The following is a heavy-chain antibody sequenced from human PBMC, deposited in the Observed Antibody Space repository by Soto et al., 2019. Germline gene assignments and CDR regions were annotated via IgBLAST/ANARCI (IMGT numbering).Heavy chain of an antibody. CDR1: GGSVSSEHYY. V-gene: IGHV4-61*03. Sequence: PSETLSLTCTVSGGSVSSEHYYWNWIRQAPGKGLEWIGYFFYTGSTNYNPSLESRLTMSVDMSKNHFSLKLSSVTAADTAVYYCARSDGRYWGQGTLVTVSS. J-gene: IGHJ4*02. CDR2: FFYTGST. CDR3: ARSDGRY.